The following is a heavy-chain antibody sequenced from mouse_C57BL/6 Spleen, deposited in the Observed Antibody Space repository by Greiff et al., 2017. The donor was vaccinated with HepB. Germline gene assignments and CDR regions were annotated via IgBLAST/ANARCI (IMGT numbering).Heavy chain of an antibody. CDR1: GYSITSGYY. CDR3: ARPYYYRGYYAMDY. Sequence: VQLQQSGPGLVKPSQSLSLTCSVTGYSITSGYYWYWIRQFPGNKLEWMGYISYDGSNNYNPSLKNRISITRDTSKNQFFLKLNSVTTEDTATYYCARPYYYRGYYAMDYWGQGTSVTVSS. V-gene: IGHV3-6*01. D-gene: IGHD1-1*01. CDR2: ISYDGSN. J-gene: IGHJ4*01.